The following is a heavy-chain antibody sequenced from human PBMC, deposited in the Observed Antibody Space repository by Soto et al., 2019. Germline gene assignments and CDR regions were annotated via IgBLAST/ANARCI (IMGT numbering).Heavy chain of an antibody. CDR3: ARSRRGFGSSWYDWFGP. CDR1: GGSFSGHY. D-gene: IGHD6-13*01. J-gene: IGHJ5*02. CDR2: INESGSS. V-gene: IGHV4-34*01. Sequence: QVQLQQWGAGLLKPSETLSLTCAVYGGSFSGHYWSWIRQPPGKGLEWIGEINESGSSKYNPSLKSRVTTSLATYKNQLSMKLSYVTAADTSVYYCARSRRGFGSSWYDWFGPWGQGTLVTVSS.